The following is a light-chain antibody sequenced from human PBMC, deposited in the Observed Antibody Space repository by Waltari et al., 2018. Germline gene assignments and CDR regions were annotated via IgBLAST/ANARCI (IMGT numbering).Light chain of an antibody. CDR2: DAS. J-gene: IGKJ2*03. CDR3: QQRRNWEFS. V-gene: IGKV3-11*01. Sequence: EIVLTQSPATLSFSPGERATLSCRASQSINTYLAWYQQKPGQAPRLLIYDASNRATGVPARFSGSGSVTEFILSISSLEPEDFAIYYCQQRRNWEFSFGQGTKLEIK. CDR1: QSINTY.